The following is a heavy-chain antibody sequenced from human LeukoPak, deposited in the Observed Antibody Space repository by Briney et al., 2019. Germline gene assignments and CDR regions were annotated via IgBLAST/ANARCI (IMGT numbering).Heavy chain of an antibody. D-gene: IGHD6-19*01. CDR3: ARVSGVYSSGWYRLGDFDY. Sequence: PSETLSLTCAVYGGSFSGYYWSWIRQPPGKGLEWIGEINHSGSTNYNPSLKSRVTISVDTSKNQFSLKLSSVTAADTAVYYCARVSGVYSSGWYRLGDFDYWGQGALVTVSS. J-gene: IGHJ4*02. V-gene: IGHV4-34*01. CDR2: INHSGST. CDR1: GGSFSGYY.